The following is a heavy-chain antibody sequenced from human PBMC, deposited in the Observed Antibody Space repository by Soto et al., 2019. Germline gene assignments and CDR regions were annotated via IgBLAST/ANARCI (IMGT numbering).Heavy chain of an antibody. CDR3: AREYYDFWSVTFSYYGMDV. Sequence: TSETLSLTCSVSGGSISRYYWTWIRQPPGRGLEWVGNIYSSGTTNYNPSLKSRVTISIDTSKNQVSLKLNAVTAADTAVYFCAREYYDFWSVTFSYYGMDVWGQGTTVTVSS. J-gene: IGHJ6*02. V-gene: IGHV4-59*01. CDR1: GGSISRYY. D-gene: IGHD3-3*01. CDR2: IYSSGTT.